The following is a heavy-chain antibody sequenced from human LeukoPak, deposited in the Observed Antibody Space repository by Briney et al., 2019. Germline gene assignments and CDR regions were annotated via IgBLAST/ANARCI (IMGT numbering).Heavy chain of an antibody. CDR1: GGSVSSGSYY. J-gene: IGHJ4*02. V-gene: IGHV4-61*01. CDR2: IYYSGST. CDR3: ARAITADSSGYYFDY. D-gene: IGHD3-22*01. Sequence: SETLSLTCTVSGGSVSSGSYYWSWIRQPPGKGLEWIGYIYYSGSTNYNPSLKSRVTISVDTSKNQFSLKLSSVTAADTAVYYCARAITADSSGYYFDYWGQGTLVTVPS.